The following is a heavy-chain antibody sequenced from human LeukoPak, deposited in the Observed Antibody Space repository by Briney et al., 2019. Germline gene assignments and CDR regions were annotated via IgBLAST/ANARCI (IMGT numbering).Heavy chain of an antibody. V-gene: IGHV3-21*01. D-gene: IGHD3-16*01. CDR1: GFTLSSYS. J-gene: IGHJ4*02. CDR2: ISSSSSYI. CDR3: ARVDASGHSRRDLGNY. Sequence: GGSLRLSCAASGFTLSSYSMNWVRQAPGKGLEWVSSISSSSSYIYYTDSVKGRFTISRDNAKNSLYLQMNSLRAEDTAVYNCARVDASGHSRRDLGNYWGQGTLVTVSS.